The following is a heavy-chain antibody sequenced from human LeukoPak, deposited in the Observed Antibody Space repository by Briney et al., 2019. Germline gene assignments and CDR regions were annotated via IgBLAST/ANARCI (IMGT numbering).Heavy chain of an antibody. V-gene: IGHV3-7*01. D-gene: IGHD6-13*01. CDR3: VRGGKQLDY. J-gene: IGHJ4*02. Sequence: GGSLRLSCATSGFTLSDYLMSWVRQAPGKGLEWVANMNVDGTERNYADSVKGRFTISRDSAQNSLYLQMNSLRVDDTADYYCVRGGKQLDYWGQGTLVTVSS. CDR1: GFTLSDYL. CDR2: MNVDGTER.